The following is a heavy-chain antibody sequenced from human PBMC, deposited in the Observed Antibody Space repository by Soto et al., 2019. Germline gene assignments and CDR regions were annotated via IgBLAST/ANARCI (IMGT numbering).Heavy chain of an antibody. CDR1: GFTFSSYW. J-gene: IGHJ4*02. V-gene: IGHV3-74*01. D-gene: IGHD1-26*01. CDR2: INSDGSST. Sequence: GGALRLPFGGSGFTFSSYWMHWVRQAPGKGLVWVSRINSDGSSTSYADSVKGRFTISRDNAKNTLYLQMNSLRAEDTAVYYCARAGGFVDYWGQGTLVTVSS. CDR3: ARAGGFVDY.